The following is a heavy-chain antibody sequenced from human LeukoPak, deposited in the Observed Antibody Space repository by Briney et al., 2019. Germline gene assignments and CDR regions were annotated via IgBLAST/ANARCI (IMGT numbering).Heavy chain of an antibody. V-gene: IGHV3-11*06. J-gene: IGHJ6*02. CDR1: GFTFSYYY. CDR3: ARAPHYSNYGPYYYGMDV. D-gene: IGHD4-11*01. CDR2: ISISSSYT. Sequence: PGGSLRLSCAASGFTFSYYYMSWIRQAPRKGLEWVSYISISSSYTNYADSGKGRFTISRDNAKNSLYLQMNSLRGEDTAVYYCARAPHYSNYGPYYYGMDVWGQGTTVTVSS.